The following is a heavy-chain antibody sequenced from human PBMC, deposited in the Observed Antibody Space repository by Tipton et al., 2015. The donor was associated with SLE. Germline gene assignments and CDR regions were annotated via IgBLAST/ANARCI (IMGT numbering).Heavy chain of an antibody. CDR2: IYYSGST. V-gene: IGHV4-59*11. D-gene: IGHD6-19*01. J-gene: IGHJ4*02. Sequence: TLSLTCTVSGGSISSHYWSWIRQPPGKGLEWIGYIYYSGSTNYNPSLKSRVTISVDTSKNQFSLKLSSVTAADTAVYYCARGKGSGGGYYFDYWGQGTLVTVSS. CDR1: GGSISSHY. CDR3: ARGKGSGGGYYFDY.